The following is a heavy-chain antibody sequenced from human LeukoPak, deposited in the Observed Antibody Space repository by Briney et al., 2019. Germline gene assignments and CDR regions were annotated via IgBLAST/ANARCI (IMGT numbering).Heavy chain of an antibody. CDR1: GYTFTSYA. CDR2: INAGNGNT. Sequence: GASVTVSCTASGYTFTSYAMHWVRQAPGQRLEWMGWINAGNGNTKYSQKFQGGVTITRDTSADTAYMELSSLRSEDTAVYYCARLKYCTNGVCYAGFDYWGQGTLVTVSS. CDR3: ARLKYCTNGVCYAGFDY. J-gene: IGHJ4*02. V-gene: IGHV1-3*01. D-gene: IGHD2-8*01.